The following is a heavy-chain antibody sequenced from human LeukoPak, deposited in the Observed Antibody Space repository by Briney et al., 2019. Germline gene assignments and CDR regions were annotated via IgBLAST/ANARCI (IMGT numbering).Heavy chain of an antibody. CDR1: GFTFSSNA. D-gene: IGHD3-3*01. CDR2: INDRGDTT. J-gene: IGHJ5*02. CDR3: AKGRDSGSGYYTWGLFDH. V-gene: IGHV3-23*01. Sequence: GGSLRLSCAASGFTFSSNAMSWVRQAPGKGLEWVSAINDRGDTTVYADSVKGRFTLSRDNSKNTVYLQMNSLRVEDTAVYYCAKGRDSGSGYYTWGLFDHWGQGTLVTVSS.